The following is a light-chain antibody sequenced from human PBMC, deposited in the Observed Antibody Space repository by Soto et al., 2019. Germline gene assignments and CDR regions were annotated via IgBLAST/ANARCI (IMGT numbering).Light chain of an antibody. V-gene: IGKV3-20*01. CDR2: GVS. CDR1: RSLSSSY. CDR3: QQYGSSPLT. Sequence: EIVLMQSPGTLSLSPGERATLSCRASRSLSSSYLAWYQQKPGQAPRLLIYGVSSRAAGIPDRFSGSVSGTDFTLTISRLEPEDFAVYYCQQYGSSPLTFGGGTKVDIK. J-gene: IGKJ4*01.